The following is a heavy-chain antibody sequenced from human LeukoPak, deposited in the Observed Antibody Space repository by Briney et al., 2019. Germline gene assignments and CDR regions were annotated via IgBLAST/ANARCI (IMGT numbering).Heavy chain of an antibody. Sequence: GASVKVSCKASGYTFTSYDINWVRQATGQGLEWMGWMNPNSGNTGYAQKFQGRVTMTRDTSISTAYMELSRLRADDTAVYYCARFPRQQLPYYGMDVWGQGTTVIVSS. J-gene: IGHJ6*02. D-gene: IGHD6-13*01. CDR2: MNPNSGNT. CDR3: ARFPRQQLPYYGMDV. V-gene: IGHV1-8*01. CDR1: GYTFTSYD.